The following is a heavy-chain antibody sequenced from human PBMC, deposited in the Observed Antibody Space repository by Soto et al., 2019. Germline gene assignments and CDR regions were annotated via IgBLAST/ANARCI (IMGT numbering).Heavy chain of an antibody. D-gene: IGHD2-15*01. CDR3: AKRGPGGIVVVISATTGDFDY. CDR2: ISGSGGRT. J-gene: IGHJ4*02. V-gene: IGHV3-23*01. CDR1: GFTFSGYA. Sequence: EVQLLESGGGLVHPGGSLRLSCAASGFTFSGYAMNWVRQAPGKGLEWVSGISGSGGRTYYADSVKGRFTISRDSSKNTLYLQLNSLRAEDTAVYYCAKRGPGGIVVVISATTGDFDYWGQGTLVTVSS.